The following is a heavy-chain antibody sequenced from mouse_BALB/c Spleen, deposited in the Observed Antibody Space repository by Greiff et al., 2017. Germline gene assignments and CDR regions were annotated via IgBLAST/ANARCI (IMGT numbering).Heavy chain of an antibody. D-gene: IGHD1-1*01. CDR2: ISSGGST. Sequence: EVHLVESGGGLVKPGGSLKLSCAASGFTFSSYAMSWVRQTPEKRLEWVASISSGGSTYYPDSVKGRFTISRDNARNILYLQMSSLRSEDTAMYYCARGRYYGSSSLYYAMDYWGQGTSVTVSS. V-gene: IGHV5-6-5*01. J-gene: IGHJ4*01. CDR3: ARGRYYGSSSLYYAMDY. CDR1: GFTFSSYA.